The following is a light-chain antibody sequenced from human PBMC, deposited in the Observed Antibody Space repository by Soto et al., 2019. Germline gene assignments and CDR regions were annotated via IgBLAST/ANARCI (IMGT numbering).Light chain of an antibody. V-gene: IGKV1-5*03. CDR1: QSISDW. J-gene: IGKJ1*01. CDR3: QQYNGYSRA. CDR2: RAS. Sequence: DIQMTQSPSTLSASIGDRVTITCRASQSISDWLAWYQQKPGKAPKLLIYRASNLESGVPSRFSGSGSGTEFTLTISSLQPDDCATYYCQQYNGYSRAFGQGTKVEIK.